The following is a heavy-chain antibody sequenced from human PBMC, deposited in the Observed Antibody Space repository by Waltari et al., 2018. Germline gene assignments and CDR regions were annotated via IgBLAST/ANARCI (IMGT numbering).Heavy chain of an antibody. D-gene: IGHD1-26*01. CDR2: INTRNGGT. CDR1: GYPFTSYY. Sequence: VQLVQSGAEVKKPGASVKVSCKPSGYPFTSYYMHWVRQAPGQGLEWMGWINTRNGGTNYAQKYQGRVTMTRDTSISTAYMELSRLISNDTAVYYCARTYQSGSYSDYWGQGTPVTVSS. CDR3: ARTYQSGSYSDY. J-gene: IGHJ4*02. V-gene: IGHV1-2*02.